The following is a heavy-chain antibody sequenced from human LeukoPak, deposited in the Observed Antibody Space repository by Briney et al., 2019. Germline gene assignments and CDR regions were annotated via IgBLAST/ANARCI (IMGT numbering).Heavy chain of an antibody. V-gene: IGHV4-59*12. CDR1: GGSISSYY. CDR3: ARSPGDRDYFDY. J-gene: IGHJ4*02. D-gene: IGHD7-27*01. CDR2: IYYSGST. Sequence: SETLSLTCTVSGGSISSYYWSWIRQPPGKGLEWIGYIYYSGSTNYNPSLKSRVTISVDTSKNQFSLQLNSVTPEDTAVYYCARSPGDRDYFDYWGQGTLVTVSS.